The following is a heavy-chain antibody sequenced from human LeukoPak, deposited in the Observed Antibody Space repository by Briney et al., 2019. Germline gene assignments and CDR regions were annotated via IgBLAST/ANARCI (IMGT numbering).Heavy chain of an antibody. D-gene: IGHD5-18*01. CDR1: GFTFTSYA. Sequence: PGGSLRLSCAASGFTFTSYAMNWVRQAPGQGLEWMGWINTNTGNPTYAQGFTGRFVFSLDTSVSTAYLQISSLKAEDTAVYYCAREAYSSAYYFDYWGQGTLVTVSS. V-gene: IGHV7-4-1*02. CDR3: AREAYSSAYYFDY. CDR2: INTNTGNP. J-gene: IGHJ4*02.